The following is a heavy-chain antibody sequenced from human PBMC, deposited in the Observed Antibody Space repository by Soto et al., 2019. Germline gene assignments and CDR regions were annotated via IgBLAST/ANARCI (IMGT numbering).Heavy chain of an antibody. CDR2: IYYSGST. V-gene: IGHV4-31*03. J-gene: IGHJ4*02. D-gene: IGHD6-6*01. CDR1: GGSISSGGYY. Sequence: QVQLQESGPGLVKPSQTLSLTCTVSGGSISSGGYYWSWIRQHPGKGLEWIGDIYYSGSTYYNPSRKSRVTISVDTSKNQFSLKLSSVTAADTAVYYCASLVSSSSVLLFDYWGQGTLVTVSS. CDR3: ASLVSSSSVLLFDY.